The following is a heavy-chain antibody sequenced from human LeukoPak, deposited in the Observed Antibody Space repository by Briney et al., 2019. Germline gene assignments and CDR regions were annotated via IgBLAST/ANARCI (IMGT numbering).Heavy chain of an antibody. CDR1: GFTFSSYA. V-gene: IGHV3-23*01. D-gene: IGHD3-16*01. CDR3: AKTPHFRGTPLDC. Sequence: SGGSLRLSCAASGFTFSSYAMSWVRQAPGKGLEWVSAISGSGASTYYADSVKGRFTISRDNSKNTLYLQMNSLRAEDTAVYYCAKTPHFRGTPLDCWGQGTLVTASS. CDR2: ISGSGAST. J-gene: IGHJ4*02.